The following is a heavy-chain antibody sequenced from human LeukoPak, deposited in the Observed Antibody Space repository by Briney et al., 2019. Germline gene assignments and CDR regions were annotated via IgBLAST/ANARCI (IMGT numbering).Heavy chain of an antibody. J-gene: IGHJ4*02. V-gene: IGHV3-74*01. CDR1: GXTFXXXX. D-gene: IGHD1-26*01. Sequence: SXXDXGXTFXXXXMHWXXXXXXXXXXXXSRIKYDASSTSYADSVKGRFTISRDNAKNTLYLQMNSLRAEDTAVYYCARGATYAYYQDYWGQGTLVTVSS. CDR2: IKYDASST. CDR3: ARGATYAYYQDY.